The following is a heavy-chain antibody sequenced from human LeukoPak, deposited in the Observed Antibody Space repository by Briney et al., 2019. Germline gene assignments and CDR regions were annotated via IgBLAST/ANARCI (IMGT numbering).Heavy chain of an antibody. D-gene: IGHD2-2*01. CDR3: ARGGYCSSTSCYAGRIDY. Sequence: SETLSLTCAVYGGSFSGYYWSWIRQPPGKGLEWIGEINHSGSTNYNPSPKSRVTISVDTSKNQFSLKLSSVTAADTAVYYCARGGYCSSTSCYAGRIDYWGQGTLVTVSS. J-gene: IGHJ4*02. V-gene: IGHV4-34*01. CDR2: INHSGST. CDR1: GGSFSGYY.